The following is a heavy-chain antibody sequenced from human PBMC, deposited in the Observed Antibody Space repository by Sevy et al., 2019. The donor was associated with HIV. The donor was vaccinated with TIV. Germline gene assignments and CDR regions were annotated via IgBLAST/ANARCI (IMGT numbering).Heavy chain of an antibody. J-gene: IGHJ4*02. CDR3: ATASGTY. D-gene: IGHD1-1*01. Sequence: GGSLRLSCATSGFTFNHAWMSWVCQAPGKGLEWVGRIRSKPDGGTTDFAAPVKGRFTMSRDDSKYTLYLQMNSLKSEDTAMYYCATASGTYWGQGTLVTVSS. CDR1: GFTFNHAW. V-gene: IGHV3-15*01. CDR2: IRSKPDGGTT.